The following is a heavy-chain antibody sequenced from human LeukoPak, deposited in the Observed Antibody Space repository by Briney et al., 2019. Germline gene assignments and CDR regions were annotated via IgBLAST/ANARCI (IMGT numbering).Heavy chain of an antibody. Sequence: GGSLRLSCAASEFTFSSYAMSWVRQAPGKGLEWVSAIGGSGATTYYADSVKGRFTISRDNSKNTLYLQMNSLRAEDTAVYYCALLTGYCTGDSCYNGGQGTLVTVSS. D-gene: IGHD2-15*01. CDR2: IGGSGATT. V-gene: IGHV3-23*01. CDR3: ALLTGYCTGDSCYN. J-gene: IGHJ4*02. CDR1: EFTFSSYA.